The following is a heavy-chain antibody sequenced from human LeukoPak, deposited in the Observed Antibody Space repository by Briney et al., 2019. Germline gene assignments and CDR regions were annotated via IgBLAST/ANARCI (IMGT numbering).Heavy chain of an antibody. CDR2: ISGSGGST. Sequence: PGGSLRLSCVASGFTFSSFAMSWVRQAPGKGLEWVSAISGSGGSTYYADSVKGRFTISRDNSKNTLYLQMNSLRAEDTAVYYCAKDRGYNWNYGPTWFDPWGQGTLVTVSS. D-gene: IGHD1-7*01. CDR1: GFTFSSFA. CDR3: AKDRGYNWNYGPTWFDP. V-gene: IGHV3-23*01. J-gene: IGHJ5*02.